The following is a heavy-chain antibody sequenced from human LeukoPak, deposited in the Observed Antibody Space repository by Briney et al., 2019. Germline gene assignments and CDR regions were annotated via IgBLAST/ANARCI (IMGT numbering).Heavy chain of an antibody. D-gene: IGHD1-26*01. CDR3: AKDLWGRFDLLIVGADLDY. J-gene: IGHJ4*02. CDR1: GFTFSSYS. CDR2: ISSSSSYI. Sequence: GGSLRLSCAASGFTFSSYSMNWVRQAPGKGLEWVSSISSSSSYIYYADSVKGRFTISRDNAKNSLYLQMNSLRAEDTAVYYCAKDLWGRFDLLIVGADLDYWGQGTLVTVSS. V-gene: IGHV3-21*04.